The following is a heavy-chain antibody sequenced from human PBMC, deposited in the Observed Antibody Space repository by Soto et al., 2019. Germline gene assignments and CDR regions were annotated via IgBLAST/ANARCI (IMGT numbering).Heavy chain of an antibody. V-gene: IGHV4-31*11. J-gene: IGHJ4*02. CDR3: AREGRGYGDSY. CDR2: IYYSGAT. CDR1: GGSISSGGYY. Sequence: SETLSLTCAVSGGSISSGGYYWSWIRQPPGKGLEWIGYIYYSGATYYNPSLKSRFTISVDTSKNQISLQLSSVTAADTAVYYCAREGRGYGDSYWGQGTLVTVSS. D-gene: IGHD4-17*01.